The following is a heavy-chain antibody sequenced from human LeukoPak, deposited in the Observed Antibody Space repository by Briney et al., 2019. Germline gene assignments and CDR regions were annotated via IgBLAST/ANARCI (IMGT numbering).Heavy chain of an antibody. CDR1: ALTFSSYW. CDR2: ISSGGSST. V-gene: IGHV3-74*01. D-gene: IGHD1-14*01. CDR3: VRSLYNQGDY. Sequence: GASLRLSCAASALTFSSYWTHWVRQPPGTGLVWVSHISSGGSSTSYGNSVKGRFTISRDNAKNTLYLQMNSLRAEDTAVYYCVRSLYNQGDYWGQGTLVTVSS. J-gene: IGHJ4*02.